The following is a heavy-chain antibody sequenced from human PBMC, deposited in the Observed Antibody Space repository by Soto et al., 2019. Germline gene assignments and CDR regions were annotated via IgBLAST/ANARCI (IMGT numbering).Heavy chain of an antibody. CDR3: AKRDYYDSATFSPLFES. J-gene: IGHJ4*02. D-gene: IGHD3-22*01. CDR2: ITGDGHRT. Sequence: EVQLLESGGGLVQPGGSLRLSCTASGFTFSGYAMSWVRQSPGKELEWVAAITGDGHRTYYADSVEGRFTISRDNSKKTLFLQMKSLRTEDTSIYHCAKRDYYDSATFSPLFESWGQGGLVTVSS. CDR1: GFTFSGYA. V-gene: IGHV3-23*01.